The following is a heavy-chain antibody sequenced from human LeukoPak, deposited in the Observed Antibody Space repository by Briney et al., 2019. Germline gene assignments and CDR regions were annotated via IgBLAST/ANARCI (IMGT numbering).Heavy chain of an antibody. J-gene: IGHJ5*02. CDR3: ARIGYGLSAGFDP. Sequence: PSETLSLTCTVSGGSISSGSYYWSWIRQPAGKGLEWIGRMDTSGSTNYNPSLKSRVTISVDTSKNQFSLKLSSVTAADTAVYYCARIGYGLSAGFDPWGQGTLVTVSS. CDR2: MDTSGST. CDR1: GGSISSGSYY. V-gene: IGHV4-61*02. D-gene: IGHD5-18*01.